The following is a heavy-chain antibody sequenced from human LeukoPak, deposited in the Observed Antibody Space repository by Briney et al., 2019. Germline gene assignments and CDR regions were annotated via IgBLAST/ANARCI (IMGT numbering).Heavy chain of an antibody. CDR3: ARGYCSSTSCFDY. Sequence: SVKVSCKASGGTFSSYAISWVRQAPGQGLEWMGRIIPIFGTANYAQKFRGRVTITTDESTSTAYMELSSLRSEDTAVYYCARGYCSSTSCFDYWGQGTLVTVSS. V-gene: IGHV1-69*05. J-gene: IGHJ4*02. CDR1: GGTFSSYA. CDR2: IIPIFGTA. D-gene: IGHD2-2*01.